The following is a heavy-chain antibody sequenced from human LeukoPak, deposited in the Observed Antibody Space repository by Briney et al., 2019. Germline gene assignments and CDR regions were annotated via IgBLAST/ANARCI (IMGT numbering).Heavy chain of an antibody. J-gene: IGHJ4*02. V-gene: IGHV3-15*01. D-gene: IGHD2-21*01. CDR3: TILIEPLTTGGAPVGY. CDR2: IKSKTDGGTT. Sequence: TAGGSLRLSCEASGFTFSNAWMSWVRQAPGKGLEWVGRIKSKTDGGTTDYAAPVKGRFTISRDDSKTTLYLQMNSLKTEDTAVYYCTILIEPLTTGGAPVGYWGQGTLVTVSS. CDR1: GFTFSNAW.